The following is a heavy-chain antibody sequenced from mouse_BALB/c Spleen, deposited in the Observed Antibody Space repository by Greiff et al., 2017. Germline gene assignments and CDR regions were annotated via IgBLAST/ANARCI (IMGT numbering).Heavy chain of an antibody. CDR2: IRNKANGYTT. CDR3: ARDSTMITALYFDY. D-gene: IGHD2-4*01. Sequence: EVQGVESGGGLVQPGGSLRLSCATSGFTFTDYYMSWVRQPPGKALEWLGFIRNKANGYTTEYSASVKGRFTISRDNSQSILYLQMNTLRAEDSATYYCARDSTMITALYFDYWGQGTTLTVSS. J-gene: IGHJ2*01. CDR1: GFTFTDYY. V-gene: IGHV7-3*02.